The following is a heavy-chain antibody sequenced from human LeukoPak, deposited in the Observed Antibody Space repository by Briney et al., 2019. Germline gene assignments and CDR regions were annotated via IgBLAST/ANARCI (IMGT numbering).Heavy chain of an antibody. CDR3: ARDRGGTYYDFWSGLDV. CDR1: GGSISSGGYY. D-gene: IGHD3-3*01. J-gene: IGHJ6*04. V-gene: IGHV4-30-2*01. CDR2: IYHSGST. Sequence: SETLSLICTVSGGSISSGGYYWSWIRQPPGKGLEWIGYIYHSGSTYYNPSLKSRVTISVDRSKNQFSLKLSSVTAADTAVYYCARDRGGTYYDFWSGLDVWGKGTTVTVSS.